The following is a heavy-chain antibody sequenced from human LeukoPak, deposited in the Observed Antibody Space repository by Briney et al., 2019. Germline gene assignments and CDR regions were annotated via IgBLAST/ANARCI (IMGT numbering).Heavy chain of an antibody. V-gene: IGHV4-34*01. CDR2: INHSGST. D-gene: IGHD5-12*01. CDR3: ASSPLTYSGYDLGDY. J-gene: IGHJ4*02. CDR1: GGSFSGYY. Sequence: NPSETLSLTCAVYGGSFSGYYWSWIRQPPGKGLEWVGEINHSGSTNYNPSLKSRVTISVDTSKNQFSLDLSSVTAADTAVYYCASSPLTYSGYDLGDYWGQGTLVTVSS.